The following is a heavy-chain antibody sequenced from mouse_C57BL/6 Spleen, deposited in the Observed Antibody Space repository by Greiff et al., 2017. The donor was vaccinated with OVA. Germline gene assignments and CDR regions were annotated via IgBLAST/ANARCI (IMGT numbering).Heavy chain of an antibody. D-gene: IGHD1-1*01. CDR3: ARDYYGSRGGFAH. J-gene: IGHJ3*01. Sequence: QVQLQQPGAELVRPGSSVKLSCKASGYTFTSYWMHWVKQRPIQGLEWIGNIDPSDSETHYNQKFKDKATLTVDKSSSTAYMQLSSLTSEDSAVYYCARDYYGSRGGFAHWGEETLVTVSA. CDR2: IDPSDSET. V-gene: IGHV1-52*01. CDR1: GYTFTSYW.